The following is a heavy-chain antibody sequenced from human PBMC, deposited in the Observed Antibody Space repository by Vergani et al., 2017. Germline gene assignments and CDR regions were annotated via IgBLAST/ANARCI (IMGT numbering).Heavy chain of an antibody. CDR2: TITFVVTT. J-gene: IGHJ2*01. D-gene: IGHD2-21*02. CDR1: GGPFKNSA. CDR3: ARDCPGGGGDCSVGWYRDL. V-gene: IGHV1-69*11. Sequence: QVQLLQSGAELKKPGSSVKVSCKASGGPFKNSACSWVRQVPGQGLEWMGRTITFVVTTDYAQKFQGRFTILADEFTKTVDMQLRNLRSEDTAVYYWARDCPGGGGDCSVGWYRDLRRRRTIVAVS.